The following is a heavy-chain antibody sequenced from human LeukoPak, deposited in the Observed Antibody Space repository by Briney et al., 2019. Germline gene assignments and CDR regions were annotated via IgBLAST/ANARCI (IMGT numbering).Heavy chain of an antibody. CDR1: GFTVSSNY. Sequence: PEGSLRLSCAASGFTVSSNYMSWVRQAPGKGLEWVSVIYSGGSTYYADSVKGRFTISRDNSKNTLYLQMNSLRAEDTAVYYCARELRGAFDIWGQGTMVTVSS. J-gene: IGHJ3*02. V-gene: IGHV3-53*01. D-gene: IGHD3-16*01. CDR3: ARELRGAFDI. CDR2: IYSGGST.